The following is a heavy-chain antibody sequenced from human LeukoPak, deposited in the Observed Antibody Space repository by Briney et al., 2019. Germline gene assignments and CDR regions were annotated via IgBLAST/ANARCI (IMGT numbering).Heavy chain of an antibody. J-gene: IGHJ5*02. CDR2: IYHSGST. CDR1: GYSISSGYY. V-gene: IGHV4-38-2*02. Sequence: SETLSPTXTVSGYSISSGYYWGWIRQPPGKGLEWIGSIYHSGSTYYNPSLKSRVTISVDTSKNQFSLKLSSVTAADTAVYYCARGVSGNWFDPWGQGTLVTVSS. D-gene: IGHD3-10*01. CDR3: ARGVSGNWFDP.